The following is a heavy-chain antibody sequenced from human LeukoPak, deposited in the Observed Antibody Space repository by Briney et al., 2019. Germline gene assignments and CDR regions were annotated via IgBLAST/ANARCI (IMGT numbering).Heavy chain of an antibody. V-gene: IGHV3-30*01. CDR1: GFTFSSYA. CDR3: AKLLAAITMIDY. Sequence: GRSLRLSCAASGFTFSSYAMHWVRQAPGKGLEWVAVISYDGSNKYYAGSVKGRFTISRDNSKNTLYLQMNSLRAEDTAVYYCAKLLAAITMIDYWGQGTLVTVSS. J-gene: IGHJ4*02. CDR2: ISYDGSNK. D-gene: IGHD3-22*01.